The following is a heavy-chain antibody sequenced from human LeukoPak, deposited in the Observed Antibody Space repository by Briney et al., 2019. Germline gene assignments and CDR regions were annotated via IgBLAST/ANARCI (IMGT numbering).Heavy chain of an antibody. J-gene: IGHJ1*01. Sequence: SETLSLTCTVSGGSISSYYWSWIRQPAGKGLEWIGRIYTSGSTNYNPSLKSRVTMSVDTSKNQFSLKLSSVTAADTAVYYCARGGFPWTGGYFRHWGQGTLVTVSS. CDR3: ARGGFPWTGGYFRH. CDR1: GGSISSYY. CDR2: IYTSGST. D-gene: IGHD1-1*01. V-gene: IGHV4-4*07.